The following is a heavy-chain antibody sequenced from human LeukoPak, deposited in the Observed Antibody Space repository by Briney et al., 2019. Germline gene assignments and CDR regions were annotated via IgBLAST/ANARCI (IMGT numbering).Heavy chain of an antibody. CDR3: ARQYGYNYGHIDY. J-gene: IGHJ4*02. D-gene: IGHD5-18*01. V-gene: IGHV4-39*01. CDR2: IYYTGGA. Sequence: PSEPLSLTCCVSGDSISSGSVYWGWVRQPPGKGLEWIGSIYYTGGAYRSPSLKSRVTISVDRSKNRFSLKLNSVTAADTAVYYCARQYGYNYGHIDYWGQGTLVTVSS. CDR1: GDSISSGSVY.